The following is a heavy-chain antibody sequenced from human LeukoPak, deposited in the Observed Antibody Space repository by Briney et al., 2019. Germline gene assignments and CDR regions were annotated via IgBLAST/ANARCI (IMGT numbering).Heavy chain of an antibody. J-gene: IGHJ4*02. Sequence: PGGSLRLSCAASGFTFSSYAMSWVRQAPGKGLEWVSVISGSGGSTYYADSVKGRFTISRDNSKNTLYLQMNSLRAEDTAVYYCARVLYYYDSSGYYYWGRGTLVTVSS. V-gene: IGHV3-23*01. CDR2: ISGSGGST. CDR3: ARVLYYYDSSGYYY. CDR1: GFTFSSYA. D-gene: IGHD3-22*01.